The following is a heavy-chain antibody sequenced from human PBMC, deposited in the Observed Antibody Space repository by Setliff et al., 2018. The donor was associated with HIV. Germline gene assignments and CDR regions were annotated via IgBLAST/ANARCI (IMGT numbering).Heavy chain of an antibody. J-gene: IGHJ3*02. V-gene: IGHV4-34*01. CDR1: GGSFMGYY. CDR3: ARCPESVAPRMCAFDI. Sequence: SETLSLTCAVYGGSFMGYYWNWIRQPPGKGLEWIEEINHSGNTNSNPSLKSRVTISVDPSKSQFSLILNSVTAADTATYYCARCPESVAPRMCAFDIWGQGTMVTVSS. CDR2: INHSGNT. D-gene: IGHD6-6*01.